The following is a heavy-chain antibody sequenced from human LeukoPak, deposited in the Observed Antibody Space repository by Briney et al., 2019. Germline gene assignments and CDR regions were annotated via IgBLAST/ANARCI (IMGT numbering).Heavy chain of an antibody. J-gene: IGHJ6*03. D-gene: IGHD1-26*01. V-gene: IGHV3-74*01. CDR3: ARVSSGSDFGYYYYYMDV. CDR1: GFTFSNYW. Sequence: GGSLRLSCAASGFTFSNYWMHWVRQAPGKWLVWVSRINSDGSSTSYADSVKGRFTISRDNAKNTLYLQMNSLRAEDTAVYYCARVSSGSDFGYYYYYMDVWGKGTTVTVSS. CDR2: INSDGSST.